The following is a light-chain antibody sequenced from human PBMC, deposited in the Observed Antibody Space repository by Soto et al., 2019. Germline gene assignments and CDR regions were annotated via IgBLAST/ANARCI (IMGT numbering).Light chain of an antibody. CDR2: AAS. Sequence: DIQMTQSPSSLSASVGDRVTITCRASQSITNYLNWYQQKPGKAPTLLIYAASSLQSGVPSRFSGSGSWTAFTLTISSLHPEDFATYYGQHSHSAPPNFGKGTNLEIK. CDR1: QSITNY. CDR3: QHSHSAPPN. J-gene: IGKJ2*01. V-gene: IGKV1-39*01.